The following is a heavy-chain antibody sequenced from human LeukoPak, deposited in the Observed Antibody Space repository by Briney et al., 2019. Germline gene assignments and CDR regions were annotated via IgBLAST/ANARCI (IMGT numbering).Heavy chain of an antibody. J-gene: IGHJ4*02. Sequence: GGSLRLSCAASGFTVSSNYMSWVRQAPGKGLEWVSVIYSGGSTYYADSVKGRFTISRDNSKNTLYLQMNSLRAEDTAVYYCARDLFSYDYVWGSPSWGQGTLVTVSS. CDR2: IYSGGST. CDR1: GFTVSSNY. CDR3: ARDLFSYDYVWGSPS. D-gene: IGHD3-16*01. V-gene: IGHV3-66*01.